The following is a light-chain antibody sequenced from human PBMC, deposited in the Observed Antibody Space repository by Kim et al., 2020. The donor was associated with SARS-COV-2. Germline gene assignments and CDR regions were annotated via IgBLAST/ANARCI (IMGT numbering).Light chain of an antibody. CDR1: KSDIGDYNY. V-gene: IGLV2-14*03. CDR3: SSYSSSSTLV. J-gene: IGLJ3*02. Sequence: GQAITISDSGTKSDIGDYNYVSWYQQHPGEAPKLIIDDVTDRPSGVSDRFSGSKSASTASLTISGLQAEDEADYYCSSYSSSSTLVFGGGTKVTVL. CDR2: DVT.